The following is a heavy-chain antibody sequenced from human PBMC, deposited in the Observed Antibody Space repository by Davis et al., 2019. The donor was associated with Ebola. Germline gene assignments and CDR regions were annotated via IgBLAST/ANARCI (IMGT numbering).Heavy chain of an antibody. D-gene: IGHD3-3*01. Sequence: SETLSLTCTVSGGSISSSSYYWGWIRQPPGKGLEWIGEIYHSGSTNYNPSLKSRVTISVDKSKNQFSLKLSSVTAADTAVYYCARIITIFGVVIISAFDIWGQGTMVTVSS. CDR1: GGSISSSSYY. V-gene: IGHV4-39*07. CDR2: IYHSGST. J-gene: IGHJ3*02. CDR3: ARIITIFGVVIISAFDI.